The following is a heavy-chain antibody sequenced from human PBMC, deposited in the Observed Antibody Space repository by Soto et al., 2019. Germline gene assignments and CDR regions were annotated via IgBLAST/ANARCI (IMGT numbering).Heavy chain of an antibody. J-gene: IGHJ4*02. CDR3: ARGGYSSLSGSDF. D-gene: IGHD6-6*01. CDR1: GYTFTGYY. CDR2: INPNSGGT. Sequence: ASVKVSCKASGYTFTGYYIHWARQAPGQGLEWMGWINPNSGGTNSAQKFQGRVTMTRDTSISTAYMELSRLTSDDTAVYYCARGGYSSLSGSDFWGQGTLVTVSS. V-gene: IGHV1-2*02.